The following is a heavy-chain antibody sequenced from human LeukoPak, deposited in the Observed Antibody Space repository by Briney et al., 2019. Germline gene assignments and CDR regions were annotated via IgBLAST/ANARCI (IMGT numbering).Heavy chain of an antibody. CDR1: GFTLSSYG. J-gene: IGHJ6*04. CDR3: ARATSPSGGYYYGMDV. V-gene: IGHV3-33*01. D-gene: IGHD6-25*01. Sequence: GGSLRLSCAASGFTLSSYGMHWVRQAPGKGLEWVAVIWYDGSNKYYADSVKGRFTISRDNSKNTLYLQMNSLRAEDTAVYYCARATSPSGGYYYGMDVWGKGTTLTVSS. CDR2: IWYDGSNK.